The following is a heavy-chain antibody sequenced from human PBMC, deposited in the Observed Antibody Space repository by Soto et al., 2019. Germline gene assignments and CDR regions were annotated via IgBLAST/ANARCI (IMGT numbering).Heavy chain of an antibody. CDR2: IKQDGSEK. Sequence: GGSLRLSCAASGFTFSSYWMSWVRQAPGKGLEWVANIKQDGSEKHYVDSVKGRFTISRDNAKNSLYLQMNSLRAEDTAVYYCARVSMITFGGVIVGFDYWGQGTLGTVSS. J-gene: IGHJ4*02. D-gene: IGHD3-16*02. CDR1: GFTFSSYW. CDR3: ARVSMITFGGVIVGFDY. V-gene: IGHV3-7*01.